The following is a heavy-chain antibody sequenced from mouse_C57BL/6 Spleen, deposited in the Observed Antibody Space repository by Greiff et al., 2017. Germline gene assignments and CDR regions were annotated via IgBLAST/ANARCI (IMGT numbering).Heavy chain of an antibody. CDR3: AYYPFAY. Sequence: QVQLQQPGAELVKPGASVKLSCKASGYTFTSYWMQWVKQRPGQGLEWIGEIDPSDSYTNYNQKFKGKATFTVDTSSSTAYMQLSSLTSEDSAVYYCAYYPFAYWGQGTLVTVSA. CDR2: IDPSDSYT. CDR1: GYTFTSYW. D-gene: IGHD1-1*01. V-gene: IGHV1-50*01. J-gene: IGHJ3*01.